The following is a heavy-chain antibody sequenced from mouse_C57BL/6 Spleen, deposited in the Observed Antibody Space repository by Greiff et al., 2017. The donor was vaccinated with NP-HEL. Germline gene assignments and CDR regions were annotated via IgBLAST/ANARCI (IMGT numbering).Heavy chain of an antibody. D-gene: IGHD2-1*01. V-gene: IGHV1-20*01. CDR2: INPYNGDT. J-gene: IGHJ3*01. Sequence: EVQLVESGPELVKPGDSVKISCKASGYSFTGYFMNWVMQSHGKSLEWIGRINPYNGDTFYNQKFKGKATLTVDKSSSTAHMELRSLTSEDSAVYYCARLAYGNYEAYWGQGTLVTVSA. CDR1: GYSFTGYF. CDR3: ARLAYGNYEAY.